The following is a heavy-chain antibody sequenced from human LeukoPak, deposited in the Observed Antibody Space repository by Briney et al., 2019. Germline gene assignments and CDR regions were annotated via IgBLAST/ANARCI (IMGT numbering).Heavy chain of an antibody. Sequence: SETPSLTCAVYGGSFSGYYWSWIRQPPGKGLEWIGEINHSGSTNYNPSLKSRVTISVDTSKNQFSLKLSSVTAADTAVYYCARGRRVVVVVAAIPSMDVWGKGTTVTVSS. V-gene: IGHV4-34*01. J-gene: IGHJ6*03. CDR2: INHSGST. D-gene: IGHD2-15*01. CDR1: GGSFSGYY. CDR3: ARGRRVVVVVAAIPSMDV.